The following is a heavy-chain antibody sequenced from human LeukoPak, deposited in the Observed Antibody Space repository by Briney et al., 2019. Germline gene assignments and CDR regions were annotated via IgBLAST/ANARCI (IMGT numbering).Heavy chain of an antibody. V-gene: IGHV3-30-3*01. Sequence: GGSLRLSCAASGFTFSSYAMHWVRQAPGKGLEWVAVISYDGSNKYYADSVKGRFTISRDNSKNTLYLQMNSLRAEDTAVYYCARGRKGNWFDPWGQGTLVTVSS. CDR1: GFTFSSYA. CDR3: ARGRKGNWFDP. J-gene: IGHJ5*02. CDR2: ISYDGSNK.